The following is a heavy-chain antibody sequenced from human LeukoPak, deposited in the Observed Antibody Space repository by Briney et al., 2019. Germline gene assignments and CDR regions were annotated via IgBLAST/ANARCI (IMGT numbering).Heavy chain of an antibody. CDR2: IYYSGST. J-gene: IGHJ4*02. V-gene: IGHV4-30-4*01. Sequence: SETLSLTCAVSGGSISSSNWWSWIRQPPGKGLEWIGYIYYSGSTYYNPSLKSRVTISVDTSKNQFSLKLSSVTAADTAVYYCARAPDTAMVPSWIDYWGQGTLVTVSS. D-gene: IGHD5-18*01. CDR1: GGSISSSNW. CDR3: ARAPDTAMVPSWIDY.